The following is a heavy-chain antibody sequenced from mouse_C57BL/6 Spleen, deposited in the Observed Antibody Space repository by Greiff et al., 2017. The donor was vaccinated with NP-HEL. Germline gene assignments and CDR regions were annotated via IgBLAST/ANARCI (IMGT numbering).Heavy chain of an antibody. CDR3: ARWDYYGSSYEVYFDY. Sequence: LQESGAELVRPGASVKLSCKASGYTFTDYYINWVKQRPGQGLEWIARIYPGSGNTYYNEKFKGKATLTAEKSSSTAYMQLSSLTSEDSAVYFCARWDYYGSSYEVYFDYWGQGTTLTVSS. CDR2: IYPGSGNT. J-gene: IGHJ2*01. CDR1: GYTFTDYY. V-gene: IGHV1-76*01. D-gene: IGHD1-1*01.